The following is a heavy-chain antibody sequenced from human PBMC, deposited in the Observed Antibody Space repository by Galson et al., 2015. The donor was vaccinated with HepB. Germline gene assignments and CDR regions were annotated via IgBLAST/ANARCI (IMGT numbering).Heavy chain of an antibody. CDR3: ARDFGEGGSGWFGAPDY. J-gene: IGHJ4*02. Sequence: SLRLSCAASGFTFSSYSMNWVRQAPGKELEWVSSISASGNYIYYADSVKGRFTISRDNAKNSLFLQMNSLRAEDTAVYYCARDFGEGGSGWFGAPDYWGQGTLVTVSS. CDR2: ISASGNYI. CDR1: GFTFSSYS. D-gene: IGHD6-19*01. V-gene: IGHV3-21*01.